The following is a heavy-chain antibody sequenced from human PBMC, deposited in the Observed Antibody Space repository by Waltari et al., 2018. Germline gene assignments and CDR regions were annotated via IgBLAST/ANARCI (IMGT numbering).Heavy chain of an antibody. Sequence: EVQLVESGGGLVKPGGSLRLSCAASGFTFSSYSMNWVRQAPGKGRVGVAYISSRSSYIYYADAVTGRFTISRDNAKNSLYLQMNSLRAEDTAVYYCASDVGLLLDALDIWGQGTMVTVSS. J-gene: IGHJ3*02. V-gene: IGHV3-21*01. D-gene: IGHD3-10*01. CDR2: ISSRSSYI. CDR3: ASDVGLLLDALDI. CDR1: GFTFSSYS.